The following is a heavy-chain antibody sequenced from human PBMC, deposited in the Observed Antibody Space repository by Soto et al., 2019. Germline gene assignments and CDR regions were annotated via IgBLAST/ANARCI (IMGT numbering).Heavy chain of an antibody. V-gene: IGHV4-59*01. CDR1: GGSISTYY. Sequence: QVQLQESGPGLVKPSETLSLTCTISGGSISTYYWSWIRQPPGKGLEWIGYIFYTGTTDYNPSLKSRVTISVDTSKNQFSLKLSSVTAADTAVYYCTKGGYFDVWGRGTLVTVSS. J-gene: IGHJ2*01. CDR3: TKGGYFDV. CDR2: IFYTGTT.